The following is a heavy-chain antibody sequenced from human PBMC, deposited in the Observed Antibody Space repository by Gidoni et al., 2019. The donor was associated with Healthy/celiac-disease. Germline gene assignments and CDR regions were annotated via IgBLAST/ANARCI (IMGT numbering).Heavy chain of an antibody. CDR3: ARYGDYGLGYYYYGMDV. J-gene: IGHJ6*02. Sequence: SSYGMHWVRQAPGKGLEWVAVIWYDGSNKYYADSVKGRFTISRDNSKNTLYLQMNSLRAEDTAVYYCARYGDYGLGYYYYGMDVWGQGTTVTVSS. D-gene: IGHD4-17*01. CDR2: IWYDGSNK. V-gene: IGHV3-33*01. CDR1: SSYG.